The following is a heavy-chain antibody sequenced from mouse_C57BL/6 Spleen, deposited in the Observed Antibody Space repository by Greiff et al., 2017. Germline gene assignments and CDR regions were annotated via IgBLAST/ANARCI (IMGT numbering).Heavy chain of an antibody. Sequence: QVQLQQPGAELVKPGASVKLSCKASGYTFTSYWMHWVKQRPGQGLEWIGMIHPNSGSTNYNEKFKSKATLTVDKSSSTAYMQLSSLTTEDSAVYYCAPYGDDGFAYWGQGTLVTVSA. D-gene: IGHD2-2*01. CDR1: GYTFTSYW. J-gene: IGHJ3*01. CDR3: APYGDDGFAY. V-gene: IGHV1-64*01. CDR2: IHPNSGST.